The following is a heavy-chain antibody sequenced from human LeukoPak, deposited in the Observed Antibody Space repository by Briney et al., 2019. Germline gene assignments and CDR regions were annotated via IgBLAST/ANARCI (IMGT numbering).Heavy chain of an antibody. CDR2: IYPSGGSA. J-gene: IGHJ4*02. CDR3: ARERPSSYYFDY. CDR1: GYPVTIFY. Sequence: ASVRVSCKASGYPVTIFYTHWVRQAPGQGLERVGIIYPSGGSASFTQKFQGRVTMTRDTSTSTFYMELSSLRSEDTAVYCCARERPSSYYFDYWGQGTLVTVSS. V-gene: IGHV1-46*01.